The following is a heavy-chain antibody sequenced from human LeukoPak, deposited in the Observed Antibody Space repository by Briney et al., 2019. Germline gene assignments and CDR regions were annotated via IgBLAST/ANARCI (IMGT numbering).Heavy chain of an antibody. D-gene: IGHD3-10*01. CDR3: AKGVGGSANYYYMDV. V-gene: IGHV3-53*01. CDR1: GFTVSSNY. CDR2: IYSGGST. Sequence: PGGSLRFSCAASGFTVSSNYMSWVRQAPGKGLEWGSVIYSGGSTYYADSVKGRFTISRDNSKNTLYLQMNSLRAEDTAVYYCAKGVGGSANYYYMDVWGKGTTVTVSS. J-gene: IGHJ6*03.